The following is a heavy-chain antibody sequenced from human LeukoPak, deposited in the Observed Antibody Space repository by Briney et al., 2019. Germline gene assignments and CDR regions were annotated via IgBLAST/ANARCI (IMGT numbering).Heavy chain of an antibody. Sequence: GGSLRLSCAASGFTFSSYGMHWVRQAPGKGREWVAVIWYDGSNKYYADSVKGRFTISRDNYKTPLYLQMTSLSAEDTDVYYCARDRDINYYMDVWGNGTTVTVSS. CDR1: GFTFSSYG. V-gene: IGHV3-33*01. J-gene: IGHJ6*03. D-gene: IGHD2-15*01. CDR3: ARDRDINYYMDV. CDR2: IWYDGSNK.